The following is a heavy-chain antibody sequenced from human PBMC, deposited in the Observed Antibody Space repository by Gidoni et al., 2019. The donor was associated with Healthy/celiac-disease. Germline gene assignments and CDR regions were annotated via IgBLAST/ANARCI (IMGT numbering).Heavy chain of an antibody. V-gene: IGHV3-21*01. D-gene: IGHD2-15*01. Sequence: EVQLVESGGGLVKPGGSLRLSCAASGFTFSSSSINWVRLAPGKGLEWVSSISSSSSYIYYADSGKGRFTISRDNAKNSLYLQMNSLRAEDTAVYYCAREDIVVVVAAEGWSFGMDVWGQGTTVTVSS. J-gene: IGHJ6*02. CDR1: GFTFSSSS. CDR2: ISSSSSYI. CDR3: AREDIVVVVAAEGWSFGMDV.